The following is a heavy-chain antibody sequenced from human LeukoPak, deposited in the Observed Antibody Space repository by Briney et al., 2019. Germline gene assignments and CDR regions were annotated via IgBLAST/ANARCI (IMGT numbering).Heavy chain of an antibody. V-gene: IGHV4-39*07. J-gene: IGHJ4*02. CDR2: IYYSGST. D-gene: IGHD3-9*01. Sequence: SETLSLTCTVSGGSISSSSYYWGWIRQPPGKGLEWIGSIYYSGSTYYNPSLKSRVTISVDTSKNQFSLKLSSVTAADTAVYYCASIILTGNHFDYWGQGTLVTVSS. CDR3: ASIILTGNHFDY. CDR1: GGSISSSSYY.